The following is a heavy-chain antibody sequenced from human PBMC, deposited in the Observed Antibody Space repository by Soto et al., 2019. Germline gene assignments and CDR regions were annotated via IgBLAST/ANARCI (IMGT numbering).Heavy chain of an antibody. CDR3: ARENGDYDYYYYGMDV. V-gene: IGHV4-38-2*02. Sequence: WGWIRQPPGKGLEWIGSIHHSGSTHYNPSLKSRAIISVDTSKNQFSLKLSSVTAADTAVYYCARENGDYDYYYYGMDVWGQGTTVTVSS. J-gene: IGHJ6*02. D-gene: IGHD4-17*01. CDR2: IHHSGST.